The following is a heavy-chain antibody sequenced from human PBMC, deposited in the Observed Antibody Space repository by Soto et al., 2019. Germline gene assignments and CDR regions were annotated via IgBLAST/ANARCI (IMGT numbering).Heavy chain of an antibody. CDR1: GGTFSSYA. Sequence: QVQLVQSGAEVKKPGSSVKVSCKASGGTFSSYAISWVRQAPGQGLEWMGGIIPIFGTANYAQKFQGRVTITADESTSTGYMDLRRLRSEDTAVYYWARGYYYGSGAPERYYFDYWGKGTLVTVSS. CDR3: ARGYYYGSGAPERYYFDY. CDR2: IIPIFGTA. D-gene: IGHD3-10*01. J-gene: IGHJ4*02. V-gene: IGHV1-69*12.